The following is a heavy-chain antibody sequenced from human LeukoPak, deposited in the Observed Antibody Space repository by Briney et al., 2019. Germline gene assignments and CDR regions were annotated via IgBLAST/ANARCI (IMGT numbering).Heavy chain of an antibody. D-gene: IGHD3-22*01. CDR1: GDSISSNYW. J-gene: IGHJ4*02. CDR3: ARGIPGYFGTSGYYYEY. CDR2: IHHSGST. V-gene: IGHV4-4*02. Sequence: SETLSLTCAVSGDSISSNYWWTWVRQPPGKGLEWIGEIHHSGSTNYSPSLKSRVTISVDNSRNQFSLGLSSVSAADTAVYYCARGIPGYFGTSGYYYEYWGQGTLVTVSS.